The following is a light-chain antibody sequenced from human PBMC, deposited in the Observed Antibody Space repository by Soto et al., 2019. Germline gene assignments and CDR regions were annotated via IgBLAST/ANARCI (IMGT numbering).Light chain of an antibody. V-gene: IGKV3-15*01. CDR2: GAS. CDR1: QSVSSN. CDR3: QQYNNWPRT. J-gene: IGKJ1*01. Sequence: EIVMTQSPPTLSVYPGERATLSCRASQSVSSNLAWYQQKPGQAPRLLIYGASTRATGIPARFGGSGSGTEFTLTISSLQSEDFAVYYCQQYNNWPRTFGQGTKV.